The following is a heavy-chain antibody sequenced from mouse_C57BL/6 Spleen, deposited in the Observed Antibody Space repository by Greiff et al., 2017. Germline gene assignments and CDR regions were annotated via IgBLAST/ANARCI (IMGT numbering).Heavy chain of an antibody. CDR3: AGDYNGSSFAMDS. Sequence: EVQLKESGPGLVKPSQSLSLTCSVTGYSITSGYYWNWIRPFPGNKLEWTGFISYDGSNNYNPTLKNRISITRDTSKNQFFLKLNSVTTENTATFHCAGDYNGSSFAMDSGGQGTSVTVSS. CDR2: ISYDGSN. D-gene: IGHD1-1*01. CDR1: GYSITSGYY. V-gene: IGHV3-6*01. J-gene: IGHJ4*01.